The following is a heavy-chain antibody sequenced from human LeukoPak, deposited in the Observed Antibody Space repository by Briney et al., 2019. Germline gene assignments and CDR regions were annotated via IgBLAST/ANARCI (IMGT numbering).Heavy chain of an antibody. Sequence: SVKVSCHASGGSFGTYAISWVRQAPGQGLEWMGGIIPIFSTANSTQKFQGRVTITTDESTSTAYMELSSLRSADTVVYDCALVVVYDSSGTDAFDIWGQGTMVTVS. CDR3: ALVVVYDSSGTDAFDI. V-gene: IGHV1-69*05. J-gene: IGHJ3*02. D-gene: IGHD3-22*01. CDR2: IIPIFSTA. CDR1: GGSFGTYA.